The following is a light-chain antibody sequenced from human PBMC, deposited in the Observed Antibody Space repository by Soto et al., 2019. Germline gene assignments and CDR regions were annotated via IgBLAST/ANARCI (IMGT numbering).Light chain of an antibody. Sequence: EIVLTQSPATLSLSPGEGATLSCRASQSVSSYLVWYQQKPGQAPRLLIYDASKRATGIPARFSGSGSGTDFTLTISSLEPEDFAVYYCQQRSSRPPMYTFGQGTKVDSK. CDR2: DAS. CDR3: QQRSSRPPMYT. V-gene: IGKV3-11*01. J-gene: IGKJ2*01. CDR1: QSVSSY.